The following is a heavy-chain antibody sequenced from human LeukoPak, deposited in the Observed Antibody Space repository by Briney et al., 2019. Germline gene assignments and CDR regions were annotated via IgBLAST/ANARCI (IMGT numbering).Heavy chain of an antibody. Sequence: SQTLSLTCTVSGGSISSGSYYWSWIRQPPGKGLEWIGEINHSGSTNYNPSLKSRVTISVDTSKNQFSLKLSSVTAADTAVYYCARGPGTRDEQGSSWYYYYYGMDVWGQGTTVTVSS. V-gene: IGHV4-39*07. CDR2: INHSGST. D-gene: IGHD6-13*01. J-gene: IGHJ6*02. CDR1: GGSISSGSYY. CDR3: ARGPGTRDEQGSSWYYYYYGMDV.